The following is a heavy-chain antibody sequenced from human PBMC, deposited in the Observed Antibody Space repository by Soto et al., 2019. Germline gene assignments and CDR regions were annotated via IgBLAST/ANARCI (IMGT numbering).Heavy chain of an antibody. CDR1: GFPLSTSGVG. J-gene: IGHJ4*02. V-gene: IGHV2-5*02. D-gene: IGHD7-27*01. CDR3: AHSLIPNWGSRGAFDY. Sequence: QITLKESGPTLVKPTQTLTLTCTSSGFPLSTSGVGVGWIRQPPGKALEWLALSYWDDDKRYSPSLKSRLTITKDTSKNLVVLTMTNMDPVDTATYYCAHSLIPNWGSRGAFDYWGQGTLVTVSS. CDR2: SYWDDDK.